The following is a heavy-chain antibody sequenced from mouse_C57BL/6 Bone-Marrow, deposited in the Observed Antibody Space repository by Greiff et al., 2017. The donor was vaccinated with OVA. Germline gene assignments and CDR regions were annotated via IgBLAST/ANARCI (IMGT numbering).Heavy chain of an antibody. CDR3: TTWNWAWFAY. D-gene: IGHD4-1*01. CDR2: IDPENGDT. CDR1: GFTIKDDY. V-gene: IGHV14-4*01. Sequence: EVQLQQSGAELVRPGASVKLSCTASGFTIKDDYMHWVKQRPEQGLEWIGWIDPENGDTEYASKFQGKATITADTSSNTAYLQLSSLTSEDTAVLYCTTWNWAWFAYWGQGTLVTVSA. J-gene: IGHJ3*01.